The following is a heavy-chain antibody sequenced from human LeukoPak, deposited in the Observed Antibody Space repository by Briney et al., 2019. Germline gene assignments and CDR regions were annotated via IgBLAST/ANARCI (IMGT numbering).Heavy chain of an antibody. J-gene: IGHJ4*02. V-gene: IGHV1-8*01. D-gene: IGHD6-13*01. Sequence: GASVKVSCKASGYTFTSSDINWVRQATGQGLEWMGWMNPNSGNTGYAQKFQSRVTITRNTSISTAYMELSSLRSEDTAVYYCARGGVLQQQLAFDYWGQGTLVTVSS. CDR1: GYTFTSSD. CDR2: MNPNSGNT. CDR3: ARGGVLQQQLAFDY.